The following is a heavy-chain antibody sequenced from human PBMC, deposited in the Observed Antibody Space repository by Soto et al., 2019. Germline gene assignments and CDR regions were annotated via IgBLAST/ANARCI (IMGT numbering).Heavy chain of an antibody. CDR2: IFSNDEK. CDR1: GFSLSDARMG. D-gene: IGHD3-16*02. J-gene: IGHJ5*02. V-gene: IGHV2-26*01. Sequence: QVTLKESGPVLVKPTETLTLTCTVSGFSLSDARMGVTWIRQPPGKALEWLANIFSNDEKSYSTSLQSRLTISKDTSKSQVVLTMANRDPVDTATYYCGRIGGDYIWGSYRSRSFDPWGQGTLVTVSS. CDR3: GRIGGDYIWGSYRSRSFDP.